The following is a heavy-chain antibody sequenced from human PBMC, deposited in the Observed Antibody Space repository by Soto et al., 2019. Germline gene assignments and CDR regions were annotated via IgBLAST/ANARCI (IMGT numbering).Heavy chain of an antibody. Sequence: GGSQILCTVASGLTFGIRAMTWVRQAPGEGLQWVSTITDTGGDAKYADSVRGRFVISRDNSKKTLYLQMTSLTAEDSAMYYCARGSTDSYPGSRIFDFWGRGTLVTVSS. CDR2: ITDTGGDA. D-gene: IGHD3-10*01. CDR1: GLTFGIRA. J-gene: IGHJ4*02. V-gene: IGHV3-23*01. CDR3: ARGSTDSYPGSRIFDF.